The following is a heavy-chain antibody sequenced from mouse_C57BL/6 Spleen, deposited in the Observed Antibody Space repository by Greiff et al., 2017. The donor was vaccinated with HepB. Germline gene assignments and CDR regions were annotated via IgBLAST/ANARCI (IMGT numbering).Heavy chain of an antibody. CDR2: IDPSDSET. Sequence: VQLQQPGAELVRPGSSVKLSCKASGYTFTSYWMHWVKQRPIQGLEWIGNIDPSDSETHYNQKFKDKATLTVDKSSSTAYMQLSSLTSEDSAVDYCERRVLSLRGYYFDYWGQGTTLTVAS. V-gene: IGHV1-52*01. CDR1: GYTFTSYW. CDR3: ERRVLSLRGYYFDY. J-gene: IGHJ2*01. D-gene: IGHD1-1*02.